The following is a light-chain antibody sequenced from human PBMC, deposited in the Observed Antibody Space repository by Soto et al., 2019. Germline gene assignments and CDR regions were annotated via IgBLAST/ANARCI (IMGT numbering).Light chain of an antibody. CDR3: CSYAGSSTFL. Sequence: QSALTQPASVSGSPGQSITISCTGTSSDVGSYNLVSWYQQHPGKAPKLMIYEGSKRPSGVSNRFSGSKSGSTASLTISGLQAEDEADYYCCSYAGSSTFLFGGGTKLTVL. CDR2: EGS. CDR1: SSDVGSYNL. V-gene: IGLV2-23*03. J-gene: IGLJ2*01.